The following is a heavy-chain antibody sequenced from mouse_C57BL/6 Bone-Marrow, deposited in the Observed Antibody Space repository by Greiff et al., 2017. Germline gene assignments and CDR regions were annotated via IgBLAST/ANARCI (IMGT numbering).Heavy chain of an antibody. Sequence: QVQLQQSGPELVKPGASVKISCKASGYAFSSSWMNWVKQRPGKGLEWIGRIYPGDGDTNYNGKFKGKATLTADKSSSTAYMQLSSLTSDDSAVDFCARLLLRFYYFDYWGQGTTLTVSS. CDR2: IYPGDGDT. D-gene: IGHD1-1*01. CDR3: ARLLLRFYYFDY. CDR1: GYAFSSSW. J-gene: IGHJ2*01. V-gene: IGHV1-82*01.